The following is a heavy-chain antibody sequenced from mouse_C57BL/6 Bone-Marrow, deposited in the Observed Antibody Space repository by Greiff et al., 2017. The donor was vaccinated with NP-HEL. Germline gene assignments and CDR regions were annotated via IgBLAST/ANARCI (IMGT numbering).Heavy chain of an antibody. CDR2: IDPSASYT. D-gene: IGHD1-1*01. CDR3: AKDYYGSMAY. CDR1: GYTFTSYW. Sequence: QVQLQQPGAELVKPGASVKLSCKASGYTFTSYWMQWVKQRPGQGLEWIGEIDPSASYTNYNQKFKGKATLTVDTSSSTAYMQLSSLTSEDSAVYYCAKDYYGSMAYWGQGTLVTVSA. J-gene: IGHJ3*01. V-gene: IGHV1-50*01.